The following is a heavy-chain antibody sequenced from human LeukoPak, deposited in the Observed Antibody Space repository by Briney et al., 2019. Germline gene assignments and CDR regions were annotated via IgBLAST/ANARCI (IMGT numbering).Heavy chain of an antibody. CDR2: IYYSGST. V-gene: IGHV4-39*02. CDR1: GGSISSSSYY. J-gene: IGHJ6*03. Sequence: SETLSLTCTVSGGSISSSSYYWGWIRQPPGKGLEWIGSIYYSGSTYYNPSLKSRVTISVDTSKNHFSLKLSSVTAADTAVYYCARASGSYGPYYYYYMDVWGKGTTVTVSS. D-gene: IGHD1-26*01. CDR3: ARASGSYGPYYYYYMDV.